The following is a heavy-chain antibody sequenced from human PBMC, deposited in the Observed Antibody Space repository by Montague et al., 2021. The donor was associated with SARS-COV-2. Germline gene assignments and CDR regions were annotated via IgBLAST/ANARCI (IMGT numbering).Heavy chain of an antibody. D-gene: IGHD6-19*01. J-gene: IGHJ4*03. Sequence: TRSLTCTVSGGSINSGNYYWSWIRQHPGKGLEWIGYIHYSGSAYYSPSLRSRLTISMDTSKKQLSLTVNSVTAADTAVYYCARGSGNLDPPGLWGQGTLVTVSS. CDR2: IHYSGSA. V-gene: IGHV4-31*03. CDR1: GGSINSGNYY. CDR3: ARGSGNLDPPGL.